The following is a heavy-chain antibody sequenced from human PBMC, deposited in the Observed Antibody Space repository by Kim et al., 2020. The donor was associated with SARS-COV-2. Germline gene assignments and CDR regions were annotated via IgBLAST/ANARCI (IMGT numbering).Heavy chain of an antibody. D-gene: IGHD6-6*01. J-gene: IGHJ4*02. CDR1: GYTFTDYY. Sequence: ASVKVSCKASGYTFTDYYMHWIQQAPGQGLEWMGCINPNSGSTNFAQKSQGRVTMTRDTSITTAYMELTRLTSDDSAVYYCARGLKSGSSNSWGQGTLVTVSS. CDR2: INPNSGST. CDR3: ARGLKSGSSNS. V-gene: IGHV1-2*02.